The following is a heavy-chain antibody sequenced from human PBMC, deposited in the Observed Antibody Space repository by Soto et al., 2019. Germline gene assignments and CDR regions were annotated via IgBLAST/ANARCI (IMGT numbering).Heavy chain of an antibody. J-gene: IGHJ4*02. Sequence: SETLSLTCTVSGGSISSGGYYWSWIRQLPGKGLECIGYIYYSGSTYYNPSLKSRVTISVDTPKNQFSLRLSSVTAADTAVYYCARGIVGATGTPYYFDVWGQGTQVTVSS. D-gene: IGHD1-26*01. CDR2: IYYSGST. CDR1: GGSISSGGYY. V-gene: IGHV4-31*03. CDR3: ARGIVGATGTPYYFDV.